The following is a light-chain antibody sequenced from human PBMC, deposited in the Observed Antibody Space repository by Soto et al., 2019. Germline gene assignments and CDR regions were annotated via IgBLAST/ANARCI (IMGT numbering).Light chain of an antibody. Sequence: QSVLTQPVSVSGSPGQSITISCTGTSSDVGGYNYVSWYQQHPGKAPKLMIYEVTKRPSGVSNRFSGSKSGNTASLTISGLQAEDESDYYCSSYSDTNTYVFGSGTKLTVL. CDR2: EVT. V-gene: IGLV2-14*01. CDR1: SSDVGGYNY. J-gene: IGLJ1*01. CDR3: SSYSDTNTYV.